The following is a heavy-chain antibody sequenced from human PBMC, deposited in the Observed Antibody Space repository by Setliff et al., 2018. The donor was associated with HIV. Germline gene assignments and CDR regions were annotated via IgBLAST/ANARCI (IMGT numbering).Heavy chain of an antibody. CDR2: IGTYSGNT. CDR3: ARVRTYSDFYYPAPIPSYYFDF. CDR1: GYNFTNYG. D-gene: IGHD1-26*01. J-gene: IGHJ4*02. V-gene: IGHV1-18*01. Sequence: ASVKVSCKASGYNFTNYGIGWVRQAPGQGLEYLGWIGTYSGNTDYAQSVQGRVTMTRDTSTGTAYLELRSLRSDDTAIYYCARVRTYSDFYYPAPIPSYYFDFWGQGTLVTVSS.